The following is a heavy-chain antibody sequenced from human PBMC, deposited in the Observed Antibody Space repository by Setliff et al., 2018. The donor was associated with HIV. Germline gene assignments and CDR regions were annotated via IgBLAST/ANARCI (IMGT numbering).Heavy chain of an antibody. J-gene: IGHJ6*03. V-gene: IGHV4-34*01. CDR1: GGSFSEYY. CDR3: ARGATLLPGYSDRWEYFYMDV. Sequence: SETLSLTCAVYGGSFSEYYWRWIRQSPGNGLEWIGEINHSGSTHYNPPLKSRATISVDTSKNPFSPRLNAVTAASTAVYYCARGATLLPGYSDRWEYFYMDVWGKGTTVTVSS. D-gene: IGHD5-12*01. CDR2: INHSGST.